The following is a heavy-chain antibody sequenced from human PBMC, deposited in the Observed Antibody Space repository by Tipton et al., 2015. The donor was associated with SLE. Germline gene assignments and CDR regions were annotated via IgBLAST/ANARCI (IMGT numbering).Heavy chain of an antibody. CDR2: IRADGSNK. Sequence: SGFTYSGYAMHWVRQAPGKGLEWVAFIRADGSNKDYADSVKGRLTISRDNSKNTLYLQMNRLRVEDTAVYYCAGGTGAYFDHWGQGILVTVSS. CDR1: GFTYSGYA. V-gene: IGHV3-30*02. D-gene: IGHD3-16*01. CDR3: AGGTGAYFDH. J-gene: IGHJ4*02.